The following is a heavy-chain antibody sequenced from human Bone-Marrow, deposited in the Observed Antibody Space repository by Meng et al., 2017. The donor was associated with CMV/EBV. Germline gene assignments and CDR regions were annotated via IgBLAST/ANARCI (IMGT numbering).Heavy chain of an antibody. CDR2: IIPIFGTA. Sequence: KIPCAASGFTFSSYAMHWVRQAPGQGLEWMGGIIPIFGTANYAQKFQGRVTMTRNTSISTAYMELSSLRSEDTAVYYCTRGLGDSSWYDQGDYWGQGTLVTVAS. CDR3: TRGLGDSSWYDQGDY. CDR1: GFTFSSYA. J-gene: IGHJ4*02. V-gene: IGHV1-69*05. D-gene: IGHD6-13*01.